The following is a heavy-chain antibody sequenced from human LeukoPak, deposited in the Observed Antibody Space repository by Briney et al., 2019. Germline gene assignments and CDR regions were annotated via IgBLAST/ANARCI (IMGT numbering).Heavy chain of an antibody. J-gene: IGHJ4*02. D-gene: IGHD3-10*01. CDR2: IYQSGST. CDR1: GYSISSAYY. Sequence: SETLSLTCSVSGYSISSAYYWGWIRQPPGKGLEWIGSIYQSGSTYYNPSLKSRITISVDTSKSQFSLELSSVTAADTAIYYCARVSDSRAVGPFDYWGQGTLVTVSS. CDR3: ARVSDSRAVGPFDY. V-gene: IGHV4-38-2*02.